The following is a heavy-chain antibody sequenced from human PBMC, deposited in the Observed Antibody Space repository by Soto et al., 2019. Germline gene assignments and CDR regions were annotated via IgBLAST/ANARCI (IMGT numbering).Heavy chain of an antibody. J-gene: IGHJ2*01. V-gene: IGHV4-59*08. D-gene: IGHD6-13*01. CDR3: ARLTPPGSSSWHPAWYFDL. CDR1: GGSISSYY. CDR2: IYYRGST. Sequence: QVQLQESGPGLVKPSETLSLTCTVSGGSISSYYWSWIRQPPGKGLEWIGYIYYRGSTNYNPPLRSRVPISVDTSKNQFSLKPSSVPAADTAVYYCARLTPPGSSSWHPAWYFDLWGRGTLVTVSS.